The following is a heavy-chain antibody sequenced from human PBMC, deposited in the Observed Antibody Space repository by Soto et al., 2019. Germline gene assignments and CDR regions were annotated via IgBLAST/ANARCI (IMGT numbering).Heavy chain of an antibody. CDR3: ARVVWFGEFGGWFDP. J-gene: IGHJ5*02. D-gene: IGHD3-10*01. CDR2: INPSGGST. CDR1: GYTFTSYY. Sequence: GASVKVSCKASGYTFTSYYMHWVRQAPGQGLEWMGIINPSGGSTSYAQKFQGRVTMTRDTSTSTVYMELSSLRSEDTAVYYCARVVWFGEFGGWFDPWGQGTLVTVSS. V-gene: IGHV1-46*01.